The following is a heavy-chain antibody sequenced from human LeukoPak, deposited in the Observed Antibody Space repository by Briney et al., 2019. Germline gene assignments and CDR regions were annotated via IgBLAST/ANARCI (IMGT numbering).Heavy chain of an antibody. CDR1: GFTFSSYA. V-gene: IGHV3-23*01. CDR2: ISGSGGST. D-gene: IGHD2-15*01. J-gene: IGHJ6*02. Sequence: GGSLRLSCAASGFTFSSYAMSWVRQAPGKGLEWVSAISGSGGSTYYADSVKGRFTISRDNSKNTLYLQMNSLRAEDTAVYYCAKVLGYCSGGSCSGRYYYGMDVWGQGTLVTVSS. CDR3: AKVLGYCSGGSCSGRYYYGMDV.